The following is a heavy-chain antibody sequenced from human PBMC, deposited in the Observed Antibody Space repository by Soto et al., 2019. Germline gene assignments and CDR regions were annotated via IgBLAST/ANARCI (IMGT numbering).Heavy chain of an antibody. CDR2: ISPYTGNT. Sequence: QVQLVQSGAEVKKPGASGKVSCKASGYTFTTYGISWVRQAPGQGLEWMGWISPYTGNTNYAQKLQCRVTMTTDTSTSTAYMEVRSLRSDDTAVDYCAREGWELLDYWGQGTLVAVSS. J-gene: IGHJ4*02. CDR3: AREGWELLDY. CDR1: GYTFTTYG. D-gene: IGHD1-26*01. V-gene: IGHV1-18*01.